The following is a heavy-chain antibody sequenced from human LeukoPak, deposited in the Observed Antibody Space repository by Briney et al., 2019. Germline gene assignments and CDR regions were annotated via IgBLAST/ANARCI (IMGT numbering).Heavy chain of an antibody. D-gene: IGHD4-17*01. V-gene: IGHV1-69*04. CDR2: IIPIFGIA. CDR1: GGTFSSYA. Sequence: SVKVSCKASGGTFSSYAISWVRQAPGQGLEWMGRIIPIFGIANYAQKFQGRVTITADKSTSTAYMELSGLRSEDTAVYYCARESGGDRYYYYYGMDVWGQGTTVTVSS. CDR3: ARESGGDRYYYYYGMDV. J-gene: IGHJ6*02.